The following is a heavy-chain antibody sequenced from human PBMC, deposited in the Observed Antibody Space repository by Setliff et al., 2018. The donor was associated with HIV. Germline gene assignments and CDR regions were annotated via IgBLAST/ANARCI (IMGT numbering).Heavy chain of an antibody. V-gene: IGHV3-48*01. J-gene: IGHJ4*02. CDR2: ITSTGSTI. CDR1: GFTFSDCS. CDR3: ASHFGYCSSTSCEGY. D-gene: IGHD2-2*01. Sequence: QTGGSLRLSCAASGFTFSDCSMNWVRQAPGKGLEWISYITSTGSTIFYADSVKGRFTISRDNDKNSVHLQMTSLRAEDTAVYYCASHFGYCSSTSCEGYWGQGALVTVSS.